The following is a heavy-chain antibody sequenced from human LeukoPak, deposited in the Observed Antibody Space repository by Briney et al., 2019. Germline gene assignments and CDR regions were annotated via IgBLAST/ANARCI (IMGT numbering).Heavy chain of an antibody. CDR2: IYYSGNV. Sequence: SETLSLTCTVSGGSLTSSNYYWGWFRQPPGKGLEWIGTIYYSGNVYYNPSLKSRVSISVDKSKNQFSLRLTSVTAADTAFYYCARQVSSNIWYIAHYNYYMDVWGKGTTVSVSS. CDR3: ARQVSSNIWYIAHYNYYMDV. V-gene: IGHV4-39*01. D-gene: IGHD4-11*01. J-gene: IGHJ6*03. CDR1: GGSLTSSNYY.